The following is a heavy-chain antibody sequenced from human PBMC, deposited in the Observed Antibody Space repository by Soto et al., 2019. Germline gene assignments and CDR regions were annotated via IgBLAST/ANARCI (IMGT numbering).Heavy chain of an antibody. J-gene: IGHJ4*02. Sequence: PGGSLRLSCEASVFTFSSYAMSWVRQAPGKGLEWVSAISGSGGSTYYADSVKGRFTISRDNSKNTLYLQMNSLRAEDTAVYYCAKGLYYYDSSGYSNWGQGTLVTVSS. D-gene: IGHD3-22*01. CDR1: VFTFSSYA. CDR3: AKGLYYYDSSGYSN. CDR2: ISGSGGST. V-gene: IGHV3-23*01.